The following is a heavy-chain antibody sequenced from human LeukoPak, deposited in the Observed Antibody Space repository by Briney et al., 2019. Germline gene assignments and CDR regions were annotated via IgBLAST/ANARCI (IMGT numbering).Heavy chain of an antibody. D-gene: IGHD3-10*01. V-gene: IGHV3-48*02. CDR3: ASFYGSGSSDAFDI. Sequence: GGSLRLSCAASGFTFSSYSMNWVRQAPGKGLEWVSYISGSSSTIYYADSVKGRFTISRDNAKNSLYLQMNSLRDEDTAVYYCASFYGSGSSDAFDIWGQGQWSPSLQ. CDR2: ISGSSSTI. CDR1: GFTFSSYS. J-gene: IGHJ3*02.